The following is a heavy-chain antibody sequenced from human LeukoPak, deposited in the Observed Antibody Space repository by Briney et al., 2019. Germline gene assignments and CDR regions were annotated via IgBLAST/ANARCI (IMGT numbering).Heavy chain of an antibody. J-gene: IGHJ4*02. D-gene: IGHD4-17*01. CDR2: ISSSSSYI. V-gene: IGHV3-21*01. Sequence: GGXLRLSCAASGFTFSSYSMNWVRQAPGKGLEWVSSISSSSSYIYYADSVKGGFTISRDNDKNSLYLQMNSLRAEDTAVYYCAREFGDYEAIDYWGQGTLVTVPS. CDR1: GFTFSSYS. CDR3: AREFGDYEAIDY.